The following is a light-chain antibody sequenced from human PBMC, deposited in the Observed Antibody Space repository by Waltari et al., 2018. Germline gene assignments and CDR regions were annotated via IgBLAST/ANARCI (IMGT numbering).Light chain of an antibody. CDR1: SNNVGNQG. CDR3: SAWDSSLSAWV. CDR2: RNN. Sequence: QAGLTQPPSVSKGLRQTATLTCTGNSNNVGNQGAAWLQQHQGHPPKLLSYRNNNRPSGISGRFSASRSGNTASLTITGLQPEDEADYYCSAWDSSLSAWVFGGGTKLTVL. J-gene: IGLJ3*02. V-gene: IGLV10-54*04.